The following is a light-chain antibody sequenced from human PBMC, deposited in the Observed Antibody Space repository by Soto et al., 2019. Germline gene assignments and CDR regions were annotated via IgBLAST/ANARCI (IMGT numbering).Light chain of an antibody. CDR3: NSYTSASFYV. CDR2: EVT. CDR1: TSDIAGYNY. J-gene: IGLJ1*01. V-gene: IGLV2-14*01. Sequence: QSVLAQPASVSGSPGQSITISFTGTTSDIAGYNYVSWYQQHPGKAPKLLIYEVTSRASGVSHRFSGSKSGNTASLTISGLQAEGEAEYYCNSYTSASFYVFGTGTKVTVL.